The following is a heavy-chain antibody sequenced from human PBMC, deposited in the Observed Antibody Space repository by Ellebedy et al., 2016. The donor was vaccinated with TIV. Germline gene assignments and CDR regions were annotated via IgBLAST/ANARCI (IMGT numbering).Heavy chain of an antibody. J-gene: IGHJ4*02. CDR1: GFTLSNYA. D-gene: IGHD3-10*01. CDR3: ASDPYYHGSGSYKGFDY. V-gene: IGHV3-30-3*01. CDR2: ISYDGSDT. Sequence: GGSLRLSXTGSGFTLSNYAMHWVRQAPGQGLEWVAVISYDGSDTHYADSVKGRFTISRDNSKDTLYLQMNRLRPEDTAVYFCASDPYYHGSGSYKGFDYWGQGTLVTVSS.